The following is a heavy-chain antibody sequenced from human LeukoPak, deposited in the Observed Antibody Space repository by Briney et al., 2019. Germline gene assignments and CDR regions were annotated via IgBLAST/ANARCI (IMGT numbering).Heavy chain of an antibody. CDR2: IYYSGST. V-gene: IGHV4-39*07. Sequence: SETLSLTCTVSGGSISSSSYYWGWIRQPPGKGLEWIGSIYYSGSTYYNPSLKSRVTISVDTSKNQFSLELSSVTAADTAVYYCARGYSYGLRGSAPFDPWGQGTLVTVSS. CDR3: ARGYSYGLRGSAPFDP. J-gene: IGHJ5*02. D-gene: IGHD5-18*01. CDR1: GGSISSSSYY.